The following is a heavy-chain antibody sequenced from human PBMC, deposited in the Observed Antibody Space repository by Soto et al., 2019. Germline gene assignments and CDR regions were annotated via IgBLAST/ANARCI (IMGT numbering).Heavy chain of an antibody. Sequence: QITLKESGPTLVKPTQTLTLTCTFSGFSLSTSGVGVGWIRQPPGKALEWLALIYWDDDKRYSPSLKSRLTITKDTSKNQVVLTMTNMDPVDTATYYCAHRGMVRGAPGDWFDPWGQGTLVTVSS. CDR1: GFSLSTSGVG. D-gene: IGHD3-10*01. V-gene: IGHV2-5*02. CDR3: AHRGMVRGAPGDWFDP. CDR2: IYWDDDK. J-gene: IGHJ5*02.